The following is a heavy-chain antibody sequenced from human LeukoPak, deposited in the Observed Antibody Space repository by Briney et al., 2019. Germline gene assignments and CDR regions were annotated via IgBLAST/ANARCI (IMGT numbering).Heavy chain of an antibody. CDR1: DDSFSSHD. CDR2: ISYIGST. Sequence: SETLSLTCAVSDDSFSSHDWTWIRQPPGKGLEWIGYISYIGSTNYNPSLKSRVTISIDTSKNQFSLKLTSVTAADTAVYYCARDLVTVTKGFDIWGQGTMVSVSS. V-gene: IGHV4-59*11. J-gene: IGHJ3*02. CDR3: ARDLVTVTKGFDI. D-gene: IGHD4-17*01.